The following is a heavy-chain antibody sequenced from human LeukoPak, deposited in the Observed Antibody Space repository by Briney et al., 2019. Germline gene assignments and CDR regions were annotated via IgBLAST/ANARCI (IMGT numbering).Heavy chain of an antibody. J-gene: IGHJ4*02. Sequence: GGSLKLSCSTAGITFSSYGMQLVRQAPGQGLGGVAFIRYDGSNKYYADSVKGRFTISRDNSKNTLYLQMSSLRAEDTAVYYCAKGGYYDILTADYWGQGTLVTVSS. CDR1: GITFSSYG. CDR2: IRYDGSNK. CDR3: AKGGYYDILTADY. D-gene: IGHD3-9*01. V-gene: IGHV3-30*02.